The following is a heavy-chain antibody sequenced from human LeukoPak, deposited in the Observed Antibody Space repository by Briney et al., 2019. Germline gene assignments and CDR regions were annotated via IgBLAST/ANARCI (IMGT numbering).Heavy chain of an antibody. CDR1: GYSFTNYW. D-gene: IGHD3-16*01. V-gene: IGHV5-51*01. CDR3: ARHWGMATLDY. CDR2: IYPGDSDT. J-gene: IGHJ4*02. Sequence: GESLKISCKGSGYSFTNYWIGWVRQMPGKGLEWMGIIYPGDSDTRYSPSFQGQVAISADKSISTAYLQWSSLRASDTAIYYCARHWGMATLDYWGQGTLVTVSS.